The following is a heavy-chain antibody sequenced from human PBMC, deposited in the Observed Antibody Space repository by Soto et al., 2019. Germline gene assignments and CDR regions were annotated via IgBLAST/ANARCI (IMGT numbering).Heavy chain of an antibody. V-gene: IGHV4-4*02. CDR1: GGYISSSNW. D-gene: IGHD6-13*01. CDR2: IYHSGST. Sequence: SETLSLTCAVSGGYISSSNWWSWVRQPPGKALEWIGEIYHSGSTNYNPSLKSRVTISVDKSKNQFSLKLSSVTAADTAVYYCARAAMGGSSWPFDYWGQGTLVTVSS. J-gene: IGHJ4*02. CDR3: ARAAMGGSSWPFDY.